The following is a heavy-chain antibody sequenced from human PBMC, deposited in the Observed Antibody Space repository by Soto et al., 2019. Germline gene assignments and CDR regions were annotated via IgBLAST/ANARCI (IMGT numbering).Heavy chain of an antibody. D-gene: IGHD1-1*01. Sequence: SETLSLTCESPCRPLSTKNRGRCCRAAREKGVEGKSVNYDSRSTNKNQTLKSRVTISVDKSKNQFSLKLSSVTAADTAVYYCARDGVREEYGMDVWGQGTTFIVSS. CDR2: NYDSRST. J-gene: IGHJ6*02. CDR3: ARDGVREEYGMDV. CDR1: CRPLSTKNR. V-gene: IGHV4-4*02.